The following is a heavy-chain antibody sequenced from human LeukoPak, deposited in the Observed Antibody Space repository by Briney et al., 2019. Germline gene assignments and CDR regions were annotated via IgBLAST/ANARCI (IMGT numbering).Heavy chain of an antibody. CDR3: ASSPSDSSGWRSPFDY. Sequence: GGSLRLSCAASGFTFSSHWMSWVRQAPGKGLEWVANIRQDGGDKKYVDSVKGRFTISRDNAKNSLYLQMNSLRAEDTAVYYCASSPSDSSGWRSPFDYWGQGTLVTVSS. CDR1: GFTFSSHW. J-gene: IGHJ4*02. D-gene: IGHD6-19*01. V-gene: IGHV3-7*01. CDR2: IRQDGGDK.